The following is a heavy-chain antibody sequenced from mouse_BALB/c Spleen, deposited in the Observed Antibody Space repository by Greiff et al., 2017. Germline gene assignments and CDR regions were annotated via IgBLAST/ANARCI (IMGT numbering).Heavy chain of an antibody. CDR3: ARAYGGFAY. D-gene: IGHD6-5*01. CDR1: GYTFTDYA. CDR2: ISTYYGDA. Sequence: VQLKQSGAELVRPGVSVKISCKGSGYTFTDYAMHWVKQSHAKSLEWIGVISTYYGDASYNQKFKGKATMTVDKSSSTAYMELARLTSEDSAIYYCARAYGGFAYWGQGTLVTVSA. J-gene: IGHJ3*01. V-gene: IGHV1S137*01.